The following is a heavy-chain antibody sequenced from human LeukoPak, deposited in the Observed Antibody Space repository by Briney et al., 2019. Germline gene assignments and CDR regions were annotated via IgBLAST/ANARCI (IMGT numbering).Heavy chain of an antibody. V-gene: IGHV1-18*01. Sequence: ASVKVSCKASGYTFTSYGISWVRQAPGQGLEWMGWISAYNGNTNYAQKLQGRVTMTTDTSTSTAYMELRSLRSDDTAVYYCARASSTQIQIWYFDYWGQGTLVTVSS. J-gene: IGHJ4*02. CDR2: ISAYNGNT. CDR3: ARASSTQIQIWYFDY. CDR1: GYTFTSYG. D-gene: IGHD5-18*01.